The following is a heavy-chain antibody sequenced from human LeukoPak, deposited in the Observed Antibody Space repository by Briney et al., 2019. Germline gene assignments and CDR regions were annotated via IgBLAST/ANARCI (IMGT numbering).Heavy chain of an antibody. CDR3: ARVVVTASKIDY. CDR2: IYYSGST. J-gene: IGHJ4*02. V-gene: IGHV4-31*03. CDR1: GGSISSGGYY. D-gene: IGHD3-22*01. Sequence: PSQTLSLTCTVSGGSISSGGYYWSWIRQHPGKGLEWIGYIYYSGSTYYNPSLKSRVTISVDTSKNQFSLQLSSVTAADTAVYYCARVVVTASKIDYWGQGTLVTVSS.